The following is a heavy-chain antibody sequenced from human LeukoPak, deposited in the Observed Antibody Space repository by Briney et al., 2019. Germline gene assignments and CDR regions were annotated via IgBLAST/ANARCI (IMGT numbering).Heavy chain of an antibody. Sequence: GGSLRLPCAASGFTFSSYAVSWVRQAPGKGLEWVSAISGSGGSTYYADSVKGRFTISRDNSKNTLYLQMNSLRAEDTAVYYCAKPSYGDYDVGFDYWGQGTQVTVSS. CDR1: GFTFSSYA. D-gene: IGHD4-17*01. V-gene: IGHV3-23*01. J-gene: IGHJ4*02. CDR2: ISGSGGST. CDR3: AKPSYGDYDVGFDY.